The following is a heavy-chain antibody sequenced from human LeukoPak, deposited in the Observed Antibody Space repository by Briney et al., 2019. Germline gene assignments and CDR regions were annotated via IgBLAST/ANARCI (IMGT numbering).Heavy chain of an antibody. CDR3: ARNAGGYCSSTSCYTGAFDI. V-gene: IGHV5-51*01. CDR1: GYNFTNYW. Sequence: GESLKISCKGSGYNFTNYWIGWVRQMPGKGLEWMGIIYPGDSDTRYSPSFQGQVTISADKSISTAYLQWSSLKASDTAMYYCARNAGGYCSSTSCYTGAFDIWGQGTMVTVSS. CDR2: IYPGDSDT. D-gene: IGHD2-2*02. J-gene: IGHJ3*02.